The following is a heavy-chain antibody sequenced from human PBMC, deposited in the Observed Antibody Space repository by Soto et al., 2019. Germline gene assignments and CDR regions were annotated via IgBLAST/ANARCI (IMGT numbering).Heavy chain of an antibody. J-gene: IGHJ6*02. CDR1: GFSVSDSS. Sequence: EVQLVETGGGLIQPGGSLRRSCEVSGFSVSDSSMSWVRQAPGKGLEWDSVFYRGGSTAYADSVKGRGTVSRDTFKNTLFLQMDSLTVEDTAVYFCARDLGSNHLLNTYYYGMDVWGQGTTVTVS. D-gene: IGHD2-15*01. CDR2: FYRGGST. V-gene: IGHV3-53*02. CDR3: ARDLGSNHLLNTYYYGMDV.